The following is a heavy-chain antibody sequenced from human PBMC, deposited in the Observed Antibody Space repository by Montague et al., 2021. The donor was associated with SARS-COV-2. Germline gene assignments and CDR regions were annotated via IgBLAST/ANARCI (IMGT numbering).Heavy chain of an antibody. CDR1: GFTFSHYA. V-gene: IGHV3-30*18. Sequence: SLRLSCAASGFTFSHYAIHWVRQAPGKGLEWVALISYDGFDKEYADSVKGRLAISRDDSKSTVYLRLNSLRPGDTAVYYCAKDRAVTTPELSLDSWGQGTLVTVSS. J-gene: IGHJ4*02. CDR2: ISYDGFDK. D-gene: IGHD4-23*01. CDR3: AKDRAVTTPELSLDS.